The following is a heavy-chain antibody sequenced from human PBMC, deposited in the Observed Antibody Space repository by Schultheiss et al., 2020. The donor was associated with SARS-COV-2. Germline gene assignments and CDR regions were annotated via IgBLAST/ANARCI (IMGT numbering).Heavy chain of an antibody. CDR2: ISAYNGNT. D-gene: IGHD5-18*01. Sequence: ASVKVSCKASGYTFTSYGISWVRQAPGQGLEWMGWISAYNGNTNYAQKLQGRVTMTTDTSTSTAYMELSRLRSDDTAVYYCARGVDTAMVRSYYGMDVWGQGTTVTVSS. J-gene: IGHJ6*02. CDR1: GYTFTSYG. CDR3: ARGVDTAMVRSYYGMDV. V-gene: IGHV1-18*04.